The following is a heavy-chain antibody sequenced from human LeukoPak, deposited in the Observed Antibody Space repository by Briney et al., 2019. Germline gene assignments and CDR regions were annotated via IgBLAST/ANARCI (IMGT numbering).Heavy chain of an antibody. V-gene: IGHV3-66*01. D-gene: IGHD6-13*01. J-gene: IGHJ6*02. Sequence: GGSLRLSCAASGFTFSSNYMSWVRQAPGKGLEWVSVIYSGGTTYSADSVKGRFTISRDNSKNMLYLQMNSLRAEDTAVYYCARGYSSSWYDGYGMDVWGQGTTVTVSS. CDR2: IYSGGTT. CDR3: ARGYSSSWYDGYGMDV. CDR1: GFTFSSNY.